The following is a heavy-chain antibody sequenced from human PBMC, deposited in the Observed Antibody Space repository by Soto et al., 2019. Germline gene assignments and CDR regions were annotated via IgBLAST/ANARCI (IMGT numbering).Heavy chain of an antibody. CDR1: GFTFSIFG. V-gene: IGHV3-30*18. D-gene: IGHD4-17*01. CDR2: ISKDGSNK. CDR3: SKGHLPTTITTPWFDP. Sequence: GGSLRLSCAASGFTFSIFGMHWVRQAPGKGLEWVAVISKDGSNKYYADSVKGRFSISRDNYKNKLYLQMNSLRAEDTAVYYFSKGHLPTTITTPWFDPWGQGTLVTVSS. J-gene: IGHJ5*02.